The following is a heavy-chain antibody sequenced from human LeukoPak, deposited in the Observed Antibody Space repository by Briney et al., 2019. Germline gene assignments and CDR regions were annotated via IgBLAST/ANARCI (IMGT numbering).Heavy chain of an antibody. V-gene: IGHV1-18*01. CDR1: GYTFTSYG. J-gene: IGHJ4*02. Sequence: ASVKVSCKASGYTFTSYGISWVRQAPGQGLEWMGWISAYNGNTNYAQKLQGRVTMTTDTSTSTAYMELRSLRSDDTAVYYFARVVEAYYDILTGYLDYWGQGTLVTVSS. D-gene: IGHD3-9*01. CDR3: ARVVEAYYDILTGYLDY. CDR2: ISAYNGNT.